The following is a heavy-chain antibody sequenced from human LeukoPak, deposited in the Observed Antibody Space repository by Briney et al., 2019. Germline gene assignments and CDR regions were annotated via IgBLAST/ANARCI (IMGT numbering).Heavy chain of an antibody. V-gene: IGHV1-18*01. CDR3: ARDQRITGTTGY. Sequence: GASVKVSCKASGYTFTSYGISWVRQAPGQGLEWMGWISAYNVNTNYAQKLQGRVTMATDTSTSTAYMELRSLRSDDTAVYYCARDQRITGTTGYWGQGTLVTVSS. CDR1: GYTFTSYG. J-gene: IGHJ4*02. D-gene: IGHD1-20*01. CDR2: ISAYNVNT.